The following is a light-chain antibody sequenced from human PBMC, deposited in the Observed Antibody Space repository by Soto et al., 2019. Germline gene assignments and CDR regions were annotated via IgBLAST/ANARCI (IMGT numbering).Light chain of an antibody. CDR1: SSNIGSNT. CDR3: AAWDDSLNGPV. Sequence: QSVLTQPPSASGTPGQRVTISCSGSSSNIGSNTVNWYQQFPGTAPKLIIYSNNRRPSGVPDRFSGSKSGTSASLAISGLQSEDEADYYCAAWDDSLNGPVFGGGTKVTVL. CDR2: SNN. J-gene: IGLJ2*01. V-gene: IGLV1-44*01.